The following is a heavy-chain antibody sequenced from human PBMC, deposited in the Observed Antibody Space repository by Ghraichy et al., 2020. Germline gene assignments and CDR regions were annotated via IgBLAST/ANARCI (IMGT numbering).Heavy chain of an antibody. CDR3: ARHPARGRPPTGVAFDI. D-gene: IGHD3-16*01. Sequence: SETLSLTCTVSGGSISSSSYYWGWIRQPPGKGLEWIGSIYYSGSTYYNPSLKSRVTISVDTSKNQFSLKLSSVTAADTAVYYCARHPARGRPPTGVAFDIWGQGTMVTVSS. CDR1: GGSISSSSYY. V-gene: IGHV4-39*01. J-gene: IGHJ3*02. CDR2: IYYSGST.